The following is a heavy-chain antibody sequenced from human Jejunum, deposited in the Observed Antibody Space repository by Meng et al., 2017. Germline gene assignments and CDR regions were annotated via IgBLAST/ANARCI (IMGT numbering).Heavy chain of an antibody. J-gene: IGHJ4*02. V-gene: IGHV1-8*01. CDR3: AKGVGDLRDY. CDR2: VRRSSAKT. CDR1: GYTITSYC. D-gene: IGHD2-21*01. Sequence: GVVVKTSEALIIASCKAAGYTITSYCSHGRQQATGQVLGWMEWVRRSSAKTRYAQKGQGRVTMNRDTSISTVNMYLTSLKADDTSVYYCAKGVGDLRDYWGQGTLVTVSS.